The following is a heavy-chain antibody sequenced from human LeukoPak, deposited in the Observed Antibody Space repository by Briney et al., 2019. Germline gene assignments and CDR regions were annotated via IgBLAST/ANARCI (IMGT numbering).Heavy chain of an antibody. Sequence: SLRLSCAASGFSFSSYGMHWVRQAPGKGLEWVAAISYDGSNKYYTDSVKGRFTSSRDNSKNTLYLQRNSLRAEDRAVYYCAKEAALLWFGESNFDYWGQGTLVTVSS. CDR1: GFSFSSYG. CDR3: AKEAALLWFGESNFDY. J-gene: IGHJ4*02. V-gene: IGHV3-30*18. CDR2: ISYDGSNK. D-gene: IGHD3-10*01.